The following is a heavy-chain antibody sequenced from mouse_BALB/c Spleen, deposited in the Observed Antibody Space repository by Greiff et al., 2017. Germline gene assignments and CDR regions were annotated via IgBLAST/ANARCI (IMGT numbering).Heavy chain of an antibody. CDR2: IYPSDSYT. J-gene: IGHJ2*01. Sequence: VQLQQPGAELVRPGASVKLSCKASGYTFTSSWINWVKQRPGQGLEWIGNIYPSDSYTNYNQKFKDKATLTVDKSSSAAYMQLSSPTSEDSAVYDCTGECYGDYYLEYWGQGTTLTVSS. CDR3: TGECYGDYYLEY. CDR1: GYTFTSSW. V-gene: IGHV1-69*02. D-gene: IGHD2-13*01.